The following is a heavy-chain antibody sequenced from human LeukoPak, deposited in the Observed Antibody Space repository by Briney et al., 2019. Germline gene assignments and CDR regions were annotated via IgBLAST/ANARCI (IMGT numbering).Heavy chain of an antibody. D-gene: IGHD3-3*01. Sequence: SVKVSCKASVGTFSSYAISWVRQAPGQGLEWVGGIIPIFGTANYAQKFQGRVTITADESTSTAYMELSSLRSEDTAVYYCARVLDYDFWSGSSDWGQGTLVTVSS. J-gene: IGHJ4*02. CDR1: VGTFSSYA. V-gene: IGHV1-69*01. CDR2: IIPIFGTA. CDR3: ARVLDYDFWSGSSD.